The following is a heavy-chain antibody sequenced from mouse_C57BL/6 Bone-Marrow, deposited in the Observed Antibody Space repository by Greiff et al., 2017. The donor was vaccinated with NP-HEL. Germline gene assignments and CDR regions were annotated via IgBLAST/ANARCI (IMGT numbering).Heavy chain of an antibody. J-gene: IGHJ2*01. CDR1: GYTFTSYW. V-gene: IGHV1-52*01. Sequence: VKLQQPGAELVRPGSSVKLSCKASGYTFTSYWMHWVKQRPIQGLEWIGNIDPSDSETHYNQKFKDKATLTVDKSSSTAYMQLSSLTSEDSAVYYCARHGNRRDWGQGTTLTVSS. CDR3: ARHGNRRD. D-gene: IGHD2-1*01. CDR2: IDPSDSET.